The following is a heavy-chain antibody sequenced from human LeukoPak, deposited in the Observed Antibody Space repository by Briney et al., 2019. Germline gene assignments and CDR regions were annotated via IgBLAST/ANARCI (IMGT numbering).Heavy chain of an antibody. Sequence: GGALRLSCAASGFTFCSYEMTWVPQAPGKGLEWDSYISSSGSTIYYADSEKGRFTIYKDNAKNSLYLQMNSLRAEDTAVYYCASRKSVADHWFDPWGQGTLVTVSS. D-gene: IGHD2-15*01. V-gene: IGHV3-48*03. CDR3: ASRKSVADHWFDP. CDR2: ISSSGSTI. J-gene: IGHJ5*02. CDR1: GFTFCSYE.